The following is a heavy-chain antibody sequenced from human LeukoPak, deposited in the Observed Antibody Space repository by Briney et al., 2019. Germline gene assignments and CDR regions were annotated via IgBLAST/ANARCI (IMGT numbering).Heavy chain of an antibody. CDR3: AREDDGGTYSFDY. Sequence: GGSLRLSCAVSGLNISINFMSWVRQAPGKGPECAAVLYTSGITYYPDSVGGRFTISKDNCKNTLYLQMDSLPAEDTAVYYCAREDDGGTYSFDYWGQGTLVTVSS. D-gene: IGHD4-23*01. J-gene: IGHJ4*02. CDR2: LYTSGIT. CDR1: GLNISINF. V-gene: IGHV3-66*01.